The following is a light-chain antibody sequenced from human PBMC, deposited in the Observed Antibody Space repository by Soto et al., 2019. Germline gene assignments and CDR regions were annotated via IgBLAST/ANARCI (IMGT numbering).Light chain of an antibody. Sequence: DIHLTQSPSSLSVSVRDRVAITCRASHDIGTSLNWYHQKPGKAPKLLIYDSSDLESGVPSRFSGSGSGTDFILTISSLQPEDIATYYCQQYEKLPITFGPGTRLEIK. V-gene: IGKV1-33*01. CDR3: QQYEKLPIT. CDR2: DSS. CDR1: HDIGTS. J-gene: IGKJ5*01.